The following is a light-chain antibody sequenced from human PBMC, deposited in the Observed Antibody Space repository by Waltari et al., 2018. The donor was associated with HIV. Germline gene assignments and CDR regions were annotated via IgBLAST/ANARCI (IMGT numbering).Light chain of an antibody. V-gene: IGKV2-28*01. CDR1: QSLLHSNGFKY. CDR3: MQALQTPWT. J-gene: IGKJ1*01. CDR2: LGS. Sequence: DIVMTQSPLSLPVTPGEPASISCRSSQSLLHSNGFKYLDWYLQKPGQSPQLRIYLGSNRASGVPDRCSGSGSGTDFTLTISRLEAEDVGVYYCMQALQTPWTFGQGTKVEIK.